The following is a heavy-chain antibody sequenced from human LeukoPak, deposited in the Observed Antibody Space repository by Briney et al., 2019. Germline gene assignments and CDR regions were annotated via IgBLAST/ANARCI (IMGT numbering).Heavy chain of an antibody. CDR3: AKDLHYYDSSGYYSRGDWYFDL. CDR2: IRYDGSNK. Sequence: PGGSLRLSCAASGVTFSSYGMHWVRQAPGKGLEWVAFIRYDGSNKYYADSVKGRFTISRDNSKNTLYLQMNSLRAEDTAVYYCAKDLHYYDSSGYYSRGDWYFDLWGRGTLVTVSS. V-gene: IGHV3-30*02. D-gene: IGHD3-22*01. J-gene: IGHJ2*01. CDR1: GVTFSSYG.